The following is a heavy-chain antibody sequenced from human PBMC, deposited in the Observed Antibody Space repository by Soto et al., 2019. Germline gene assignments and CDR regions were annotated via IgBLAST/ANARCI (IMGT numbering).Heavy chain of an antibody. J-gene: IGHJ3*02. CDR1: GFTFSSYW. D-gene: IGHD5-18*01. V-gene: IGHV3-74*01. Sequence: GGSLILSCAASGFTFSSYWMHWVRQAPGKGLVWVSRINSDGSSTSYADSVKGRFTISRDNARNTLYLQMNSLRAEDTAVYYCARDRPRLYGYWAVDIWAKATMVTVSS. CDR3: ARDRPRLYGYWAVDI. CDR2: INSDGSST.